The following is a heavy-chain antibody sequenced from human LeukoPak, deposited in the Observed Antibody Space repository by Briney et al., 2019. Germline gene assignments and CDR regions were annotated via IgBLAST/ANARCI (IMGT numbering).Heavy chain of an antibody. D-gene: IGHD3-22*01. CDR3: ARERTYYYDSSAPESALDV. CDR2: IYHSGST. Sequence: TLSLTCTVSGGSISSGGYCWSWIRQPPGKGLEWIGYIYHSGSTYYNPSLKSRVTISVDRSKNQFSLNLNSVTAADTAVYYCARERTYYYDSSAPESALDVWGQGTTVTVSS. V-gene: IGHV4-30-2*01. J-gene: IGHJ6*02. CDR1: GGSISSGGYC.